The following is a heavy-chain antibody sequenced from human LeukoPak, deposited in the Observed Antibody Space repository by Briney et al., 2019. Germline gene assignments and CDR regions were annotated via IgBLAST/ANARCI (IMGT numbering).Heavy chain of an antibody. CDR1: GGTFSSYA. Sequence: SVKVSCKASGGTFSSYAISWVRHAPGQGLEWMGGIIPIFGTANYAQKFQGRVTITTDESTSTAYMELSSLRSEDTAVYYCARGAPGIAVAGTLGTFDYWGQGTLVTVSS. J-gene: IGHJ4*02. CDR2: IIPIFGTA. V-gene: IGHV1-69*05. CDR3: ARGAPGIAVAGTLGTFDY. D-gene: IGHD6-19*01.